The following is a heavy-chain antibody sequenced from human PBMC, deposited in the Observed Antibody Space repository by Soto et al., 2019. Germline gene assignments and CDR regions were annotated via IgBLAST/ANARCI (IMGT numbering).Heavy chain of an antibody. Sequence: QVQLVQSGAEVKKPGSSVKVSCKASGGTFSSYAISWVRQAPGQGLEWMGGIIPIFGTANYAQKFQGRVTITAAESTSTAYMELRSLRSEDTAVYYCARVRSSSSRRREDAFDIWGQGTMVTVSS. CDR3: ARVRSSSSRRREDAFDI. CDR1: GGTFSSYA. J-gene: IGHJ3*02. CDR2: IIPIFGTA. V-gene: IGHV1-69*12. D-gene: IGHD6-6*01.